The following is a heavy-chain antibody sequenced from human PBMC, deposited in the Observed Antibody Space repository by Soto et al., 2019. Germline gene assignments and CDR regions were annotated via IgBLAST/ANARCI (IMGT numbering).Heavy chain of an antibody. J-gene: IGHJ5*02. CDR3: ARASQYSSGWPCNWFDP. CDR2: INPSGGST. CDR1: GYTFTSYY. V-gene: IGHV1-46*04. D-gene: IGHD6-19*01. Sequence: QVQLVQSGAEVKKPGASVKVSCKASGYTFTSYYMHWVRQAPGQGLEWMGIINPSGGSTSYAQKLQGRVTMTRDTSTSTVYMELSSLRSEDTAVYYCARASQYSSGWPCNWFDPCGQGTLVTVSS.